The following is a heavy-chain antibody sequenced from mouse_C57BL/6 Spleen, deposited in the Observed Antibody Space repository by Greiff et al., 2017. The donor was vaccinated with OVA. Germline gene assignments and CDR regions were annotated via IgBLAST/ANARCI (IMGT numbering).Heavy chain of an antibody. CDR3: ARGDGGPFAY. J-gene: IGHJ3*01. V-gene: IGHV1-55*01. Sequence: QVQLQQPGAELVKPGASVKMSCKASGYTFTSYWITWVKQRPGQGLEWIGAIYPGNGDTSYNQKFKGKATLTVDKSSSTAYMQLSSLTSEDSAVYFCARGDGGPFAYWGQGTLVTVSA. CDR2: IYPGNGDT. D-gene: IGHD1-2*01. CDR1: GYTFTSYW.